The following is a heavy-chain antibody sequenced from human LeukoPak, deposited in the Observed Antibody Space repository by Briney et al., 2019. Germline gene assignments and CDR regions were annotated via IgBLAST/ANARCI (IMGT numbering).Heavy chain of an antibody. Sequence: GGSLRLSCAASGFTFSSYAMTWVRQAPGKGLEWVSAISGSGSTTYYADSVKSRLTISRDNSKNTLYLQMNSLRAEDTAVYYCAKVTSFRTTIFGDGMDVWGQGTTVTVS. CDR3: AKVTSFRTTIFGDGMDV. D-gene: IGHD3-3*01. J-gene: IGHJ6*02. CDR2: ISGSGSTT. CDR1: GFTFSSYA. V-gene: IGHV3-23*01.